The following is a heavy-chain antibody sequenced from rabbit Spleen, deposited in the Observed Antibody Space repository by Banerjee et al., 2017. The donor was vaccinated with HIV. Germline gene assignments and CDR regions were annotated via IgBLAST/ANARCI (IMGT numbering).Heavy chain of an antibody. CDR1: GVSLNDKDV. Sequence: EQLEESGGGLVKPEGSLTLTCKASGVSLNDKDVMCWVRQAPGKGLEWIGCIYTGDGSTYYASWAKGRFPISKTSSTTVTLQMTSLTAADTATYFCATTSDTYYRGGDLWGQGTLVPVS. D-gene: IGHD1-1*01. J-gene: IGHJ3*01. V-gene: IGHV1S45*01. CDR3: ATTSDTYYRGGDL. CDR2: IYTGDGST.